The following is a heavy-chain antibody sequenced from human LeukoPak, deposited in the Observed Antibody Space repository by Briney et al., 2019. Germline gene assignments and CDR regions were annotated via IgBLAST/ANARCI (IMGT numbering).Heavy chain of an antibody. Sequence: SETLSRTCAVYGGSFSGYYWSWIRQPPGKGLEWIGEIDHSGSTNYNPSLKSRVTISVDTSKNQFSLKLSSMTAAGTAVFYCARGPTLFSTSWFDSWGQGTLVTVSS. CDR2: IDHSGST. J-gene: IGHJ5*01. CDR3: ARGPTLFSTSWFDS. CDR1: GGSFSGYY. D-gene: IGHD2-2*01. V-gene: IGHV4-34*01.